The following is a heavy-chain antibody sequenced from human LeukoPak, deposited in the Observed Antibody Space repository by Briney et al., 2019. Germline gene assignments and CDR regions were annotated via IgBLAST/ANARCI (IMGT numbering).Heavy chain of an antibody. J-gene: IGHJ6*03. V-gene: IGHV1-8*03. CDR1: GYTFTSYG. CDR3: ARGRGHYYYYYYMDV. D-gene: IGHD3-10*01. Sequence: ASVKVSCKASGYTFTSYGISWVRQAPGQGLEWMGWMNPNSGNTGYAQKFQGRVTITRNTSISTAYMELSSLRSEDTAVYYCARGRGHYYYYYYMDVWGKGTTVTVSS. CDR2: MNPNSGNT.